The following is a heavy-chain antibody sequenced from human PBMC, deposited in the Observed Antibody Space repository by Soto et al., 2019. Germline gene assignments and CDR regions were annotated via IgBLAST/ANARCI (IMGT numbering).Heavy chain of an antibody. CDR1: GYSFINYY. CDR3: ARAFYLRSGSEFDY. V-gene: IGHV1-46*01. Sequence: ASVKVSCKASGYSFINYYIHWVRQAPGEGLEWMGWISPNGGSTNYAQKLQGRVTMTTDTSTSTAYMELRSLRSDDTAVYYCARAFYLRSGSEFDYWGQGTLVTVSS. J-gene: IGHJ4*02. D-gene: IGHD3-3*01. CDR2: ISPNGGST.